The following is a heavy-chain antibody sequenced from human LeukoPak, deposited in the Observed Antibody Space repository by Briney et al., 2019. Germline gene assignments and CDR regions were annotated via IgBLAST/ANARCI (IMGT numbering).Heavy chain of an antibody. J-gene: IGHJ6*03. V-gene: IGHV4-59*01. Sequence: SETLSLTCTVSGGSISSYYWSWIRQPPGKGLEWIGYIYYSGSTNYNPSLKSRVTISVDTSKNQFSLKLGSVTAADTAVYYCAREPPYYYYMDVWGKGTTVTVSS. CDR1: GGSISSYY. CDR2: IYYSGST. CDR3: AREPPYYYYMDV.